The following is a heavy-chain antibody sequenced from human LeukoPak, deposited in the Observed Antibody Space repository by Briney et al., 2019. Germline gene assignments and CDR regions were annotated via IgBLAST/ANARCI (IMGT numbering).Heavy chain of an antibody. Sequence: PSETLSLTCAVYGGSFSGYYWSWIRPPPGKGREWIGEINHRGSTKYNPSLMSRVTISVDTSKNQFSLKLSSVTAADTAVYYCARGRLRFLEWLAGHDAFDIWGQGTMVTVSS. CDR3: ARGRLRFLEWLAGHDAFDI. D-gene: IGHD3-3*01. V-gene: IGHV4-34*01. CDR1: GGSFSGYY. CDR2: INHRGST. J-gene: IGHJ3*02.